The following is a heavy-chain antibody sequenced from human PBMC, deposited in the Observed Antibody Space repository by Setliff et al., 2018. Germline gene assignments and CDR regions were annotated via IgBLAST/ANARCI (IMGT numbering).Heavy chain of an antibody. CDR2: IYSSGST. J-gene: IGHJ4*02. V-gene: IGHV4-38-2*02. D-gene: IGHD3-22*01. CDR1: GYSISSGYI. CDR3: ASPNYYDSSGYYDY. Sequence: SETLSLTCTVSGYSISSGYIWGWIRQPPGKGLEWVGYIYSSGSTYYNPSLKSRVSISVDTSKNQFSLKLTSVTAADTAVYYCASPNYYDSSGYYDYWGQGTLVTVSS.